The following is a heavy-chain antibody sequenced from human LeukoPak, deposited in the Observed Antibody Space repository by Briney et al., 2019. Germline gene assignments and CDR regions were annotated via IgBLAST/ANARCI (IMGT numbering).Heavy chain of an antibody. V-gene: IGHV3-72*01. CDR1: GFTFSDHY. J-gene: IGHJ4*02. D-gene: IGHD3-3*02. CDR2: IRNKANNYIT. CDR3: AKAGVISGWDY. Sequence: GGSLRLSCAASGFTFSDHYMDWVRQTPGKGLEWVGRIRNKANNYITDYAASVKGRFTISRDDSENSLYLQMDSLTVEDTAVYYCAKAGVISGWDYWGQGVLVTVSS.